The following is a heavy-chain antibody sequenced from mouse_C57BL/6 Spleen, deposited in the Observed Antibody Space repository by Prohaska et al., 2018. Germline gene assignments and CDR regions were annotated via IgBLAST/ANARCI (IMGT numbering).Heavy chain of an antibody. D-gene: IGHD4-1*01. V-gene: IGHV4-1*01. J-gene: IGHJ1*03. Sequence: EVKLLQSGGGLVQPGGSLKLSCAASGIDFSRYWMSWVRRAPGKGLEWIVEIKPDSSTLNYAPSLKDKFIISRDNAKNTLYLQMSKVRSEDTALYYCASPNWDWYFDVWGTGTTVTVSS. CDR1: GIDFSRYW. CDR2: IKPDSSTL. CDR3: ASPNWDWYFDV.